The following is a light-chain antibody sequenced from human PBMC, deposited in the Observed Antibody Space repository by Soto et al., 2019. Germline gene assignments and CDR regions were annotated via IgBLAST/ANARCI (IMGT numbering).Light chain of an antibody. CDR3: CSYTINNTRQIV. V-gene: IGLV2-14*03. CDR2: DVS. Sequence: QSALTQPASVSGSPGQSITISCTGTSSDVGGYNYVSWYQHHPGKAPKLMIYDVSNRPSGVSNRFSGSKSGNTASLTISGLQPEDEADYYCCSYTINNTRQIVFVTGT. J-gene: IGLJ1*01. CDR1: SSDVGGYNY.